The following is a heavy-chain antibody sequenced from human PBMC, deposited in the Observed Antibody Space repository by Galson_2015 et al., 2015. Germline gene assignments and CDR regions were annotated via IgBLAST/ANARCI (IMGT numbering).Heavy chain of an antibody. D-gene: IGHD1-26*01. CDR2: ISSSSTI. Sequence: SLRLSCAASGFTFNNYHMNWVRQAPGKGLEWVSYISSSSTISYADSVKGRFTISRDNAKNSLYLQMNSLRAEDTAVYYCARDLNIVGATPWGQGTLVTVSS. CDR1: GFTFNNYH. V-gene: IGHV3-69-1*01. CDR3: ARDLNIVGATP. J-gene: IGHJ5*02.